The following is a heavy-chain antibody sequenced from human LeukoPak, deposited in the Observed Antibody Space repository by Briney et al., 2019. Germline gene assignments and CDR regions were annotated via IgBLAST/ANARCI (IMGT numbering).Heavy chain of an antibody. D-gene: IGHD2-2*01. CDR2: IRYDGSNK. V-gene: IGHV3-30*02. CDR3: AKDRLFGIVVVPAAFDY. CDR1: GFTFSSYG. Sequence: PGGSLRLSCAASGFTFSSYGMHWVRQAPGKGLEWVAFIRYDGSNKYYADSVKGRFTISRDNSKNRLYLQMNSLRAEDTAVYYCAKDRLFGIVVVPAAFDYWGQGTLVTVSS. J-gene: IGHJ4*02.